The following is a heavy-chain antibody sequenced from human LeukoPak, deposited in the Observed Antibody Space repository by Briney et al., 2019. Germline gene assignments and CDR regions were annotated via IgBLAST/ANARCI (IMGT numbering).Heavy chain of an antibody. CDR1: GFTVSNNY. J-gene: IGHJ4*02. V-gene: IGHV3-23*01. CDR2: ISGSGGST. Sequence: GGSLRLSCAASGFTVSNNYMSWVRQAPGKGLEWVSAISGSGGSTYYADSVKGRFTISRDNSKNTLYLQMNSLRAEDTAVYYCAKSYDYVWGSYRYKLSYFDYWGQGTLVTVSS. CDR3: AKSYDYVWGSYRYKLSYFDY. D-gene: IGHD3-16*02.